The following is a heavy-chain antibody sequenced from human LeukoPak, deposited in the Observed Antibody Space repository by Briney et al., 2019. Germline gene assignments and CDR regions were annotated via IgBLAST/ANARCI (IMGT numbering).Heavy chain of an antibody. D-gene: IGHD2-15*01. J-gene: IGHJ4*02. CDR2: IRSKAYGGTT. V-gene: IGHV3-49*04. Sequence: PGGSLRLSCTASGFTFGDYAMSWVRQAPGKGLEWVGFIRSKAYGGTTEYAASVKGRFTIPRDDSKSIAYLQMNSLKTEDTAVYYCTRVRPGCSGGSCYFDYWGQGTLVTVSS. CDR1: GFTFGDYA. CDR3: TRVRPGCSGGSCYFDY.